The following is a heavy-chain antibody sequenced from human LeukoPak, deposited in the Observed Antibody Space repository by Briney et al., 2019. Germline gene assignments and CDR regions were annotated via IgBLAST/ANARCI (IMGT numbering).Heavy chain of an antibody. CDR1: GGSISSGGHS. CDR3: ARGTTEGYFQH. Sequence: SQTLSLTCAVSGGSISSGGHSWSWIRQPPGKGLEWIGYIYHSGSTYYNPSLKSRVTISVDRSKNQFSLKLSSVTAADTAVYYCARGTTEGYFQHWGQGTLVTVSS. D-gene: IGHD1-26*01. CDR2: IYHSGST. J-gene: IGHJ1*01. V-gene: IGHV4-30-2*01.